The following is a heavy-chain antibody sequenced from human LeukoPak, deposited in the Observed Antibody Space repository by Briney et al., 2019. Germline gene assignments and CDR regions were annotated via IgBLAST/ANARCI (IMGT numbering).Heavy chain of an antibody. CDR3: ARAYDYGDYPTPYYYYGMDV. Sequence: SETLSLTCAVYGGSFGGYYWSWIRQPPGKGLEWIGEINHSGSTNYNPSLKSRVTISVDTSKNQFSLKLSSVTAADTAVYYCARAYDYGDYPTPYYYYGMDVWGQGTTVTVSS. CDR2: INHSGST. D-gene: IGHD4-17*01. V-gene: IGHV4-34*01. J-gene: IGHJ6*02. CDR1: GGSFGGYY.